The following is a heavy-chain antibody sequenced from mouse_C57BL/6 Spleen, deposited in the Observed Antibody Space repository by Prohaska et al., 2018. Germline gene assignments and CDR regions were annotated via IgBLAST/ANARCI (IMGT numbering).Heavy chain of an antibody. Sequence: DVQLQESGPGLVKPSQSLSLTCSVTGYSITSGYYWNWIRQFPGNKLEWIGYISYDGSNNYNPFLKNRISITRDTSKNQFFLKLNSVTTEDTATYYCARGGLLRFAYWGQGTLVTVSA. CDR3: ARGGLLRFAY. J-gene: IGHJ3*01. CDR1: GYSITSGYY. CDR2: ISYDGSN. V-gene: IGHV3-6*01. D-gene: IGHD1-1*01.